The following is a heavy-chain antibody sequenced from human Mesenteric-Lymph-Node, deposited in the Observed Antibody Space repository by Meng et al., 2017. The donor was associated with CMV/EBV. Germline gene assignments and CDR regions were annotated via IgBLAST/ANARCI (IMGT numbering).Heavy chain of an antibody. D-gene: IGHD3-10*01. J-gene: IGHJ4*02. CDR2: IRFDGITE. V-gene: IGHV3-30*02. CDR1: DFTFSNYG. CDR3: ARDRGEYFDY. Sequence: GESLKISCAASDFTFSNYGMHWVRQAPGKGLEWVGFIRFDGITEDYADSVRGRFTISRDNSKNTLFLLMNSLRADDTAVYYCARDRGEYFDYWGQGTLVTVSS.